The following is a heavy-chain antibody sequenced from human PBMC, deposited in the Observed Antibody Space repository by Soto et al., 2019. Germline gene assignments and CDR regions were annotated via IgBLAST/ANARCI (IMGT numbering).Heavy chain of an antibody. D-gene: IGHD2-21*02. CDR2: MNPNSGNT. V-gene: IGHV1-8*01. CDR3: AREVTAIYYYGMDV. CDR1: GYTFTSYD. Sequence: ASVKVSCKASGYTFTSYDINWVRQATGQGLEWMGWMNPNSGNTGYAQKFQGRVTMTRNTSISTAYMELSSLRSEDTAVYYCAREVTAIYYYGMDVWGQGTTVTVSS. J-gene: IGHJ6*02.